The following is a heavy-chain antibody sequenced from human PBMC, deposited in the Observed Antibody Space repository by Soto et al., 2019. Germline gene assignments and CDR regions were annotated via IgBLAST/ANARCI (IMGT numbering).Heavy chain of an antibody. Sequence: PGGSLRLSCAASGFTFSNYWIGWVRQMPGKGLEWMGIIYPGDSDTRYSPSFQGQITISADKSISTAYLQWSSLKASDTAMYYCARSCCYDFWSGYYNNWFDPWGQGTLVTVSS. V-gene: IGHV5-51*01. J-gene: IGHJ5*02. CDR1: GFTFSNYW. CDR2: IYPGDSDT. CDR3: ARSCCYDFWSGYYNNWFDP. D-gene: IGHD3-3*01.